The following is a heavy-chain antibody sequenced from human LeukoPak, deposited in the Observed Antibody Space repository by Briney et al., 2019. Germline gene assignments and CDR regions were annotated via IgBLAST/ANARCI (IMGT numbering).Heavy chain of an antibody. CDR3: ARDGGSYI. V-gene: IGHV4-30-4*08. CDR2: IYYSGST. CDR1: GGSISSGDYY. D-gene: IGHD2-15*01. J-gene: IGHJ3*02. Sequence: SETLSLPXTVSGGSISSGDYYWSWIRQPPGKGLEWIGYIYYSGSTYYNPSLKSRVTISVDTSKNQFSLKLSSVTAADTAVYYCARDGGSYIWGQGTMVTVSS.